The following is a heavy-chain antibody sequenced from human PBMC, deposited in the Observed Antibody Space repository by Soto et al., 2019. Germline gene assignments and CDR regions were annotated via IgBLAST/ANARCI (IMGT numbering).Heavy chain of an antibody. CDR3: ARVNYNDWDFDY. D-gene: IGHD3-22*01. CDR1: GFTFRNYW. V-gene: IGHV3-7*01. Sequence: EVQVGESGGGLVQPGGSLRLSCVASGFTFRNYWMTWVRQAPGKGLEWVANINQGGSVRYYVESVKGRFTISRDDANNSVFLQMISLKTEDTAVYYCARVNYNDWDFDYWGRVTLVTVSS. J-gene: IGHJ4*02. CDR2: INQGGSVR.